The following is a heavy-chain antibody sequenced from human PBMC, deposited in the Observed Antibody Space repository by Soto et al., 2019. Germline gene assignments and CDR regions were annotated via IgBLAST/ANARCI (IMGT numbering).Heavy chain of an antibody. CDR3: ARSPYYDILTGYQEVPYYFDY. CDR2: INAGNGNT. Sequence: ASVKVSCKASGYTFTSYAMHWVRQAPGQRLEWMGWINAGNGNTKYSQKFQGRVTITRDTSASTAYMELSSLRSEDTAVYYCARSPYYDILTGYQEVPYYFDYWGQGTLVTVSS. J-gene: IGHJ4*02. CDR1: GYTFTSYA. D-gene: IGHD3-9*01. V-gene: IGHV1-3*01.